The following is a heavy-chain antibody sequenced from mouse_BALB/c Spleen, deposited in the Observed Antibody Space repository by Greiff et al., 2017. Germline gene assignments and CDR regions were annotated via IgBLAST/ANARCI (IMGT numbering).Heavy chain of an antibody. J-gene: IGHJ4*01. V-gene: IGHV3-2*02. D-gene: IGHD2-1*01. CDR1: GYSITSDYA. CDR2: ISYSGST. Sequence: EVQLQQSGPGLVKPSQSLSLTCTVTGYSITSDYAWNWIRQFPGNKLEWMGYISYSGSTSYNPSLKSRISITRDTSKNQFFLQLNSVTTEDTATYYCARKLPTSYYAMDYWGQGTSVTVSS. CDR3: ARKLPTSYYAMDY.